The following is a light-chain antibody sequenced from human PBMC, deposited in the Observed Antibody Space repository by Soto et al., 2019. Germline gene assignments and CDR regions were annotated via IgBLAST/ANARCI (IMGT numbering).Light chain of an antibody. Sequence: QSVLTQPPSASGTPGQRITISCSGSSSNIGDNPVNWYQQLPGAAPKLLIYINDQRPSGVPDRFSGSKSGTSASLAISGLQPEDEADYYCQSYDSTLSDVFGTGTQLTVL. V-gene: IGLV1-44*01. J-gene: IGLJ1*01. CDR3: QSYDSTLSDV. CDR1: SSNIGDNP. CDR2: IND.